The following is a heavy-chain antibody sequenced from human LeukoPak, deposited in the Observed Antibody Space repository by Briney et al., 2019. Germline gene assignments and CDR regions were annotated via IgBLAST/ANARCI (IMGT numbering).Heavy chain of an antibody. V-gene: IGHV4-39*07. CDR3: ARVEWFGRGGEYDY. Sequence: PSETLSLTCTVSGGSISSSSYYWGWIRQPPGKGLEWIGSIYYSGSTYYNPSLKSRFTISVDTSKNQFSLKLSSVTAADTAVYYCARVEWFGRGGEYDYWGQGTLVTVSS. CDR1: GGSISSSSYY. CDR2: IYYSGST. J-gene: IGHJ4*02. D-gene: IGHD3-10*01.